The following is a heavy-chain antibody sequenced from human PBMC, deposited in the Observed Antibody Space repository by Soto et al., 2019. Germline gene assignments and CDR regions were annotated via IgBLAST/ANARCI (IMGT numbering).Heavy chain of an antibody. J-gene: IGHJ6*02. CDR3: AGSSVSNDYYYGMDV. D-gene: IGHD2-2*01. V-gene: IGHV1-69*13. CDR1: GGTFSSYA. CDR2: IIPIFGTA. Sequence: GASVKVSCKASGGTFSSYAISWVRQAPGQGLEWMGGIIPIFGTANYAQKFQGRVTITADESTSTAYMELSSLRSEDTAVYYCAGSSVSNDYYYGMDVWGQGTTVTVSS.